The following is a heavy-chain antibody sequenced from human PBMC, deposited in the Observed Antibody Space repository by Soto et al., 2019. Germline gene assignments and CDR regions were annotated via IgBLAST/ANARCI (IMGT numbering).Heavy chain of an antibody. CDR1: GYSFTDHY. J-gene: IGHJ4*02. V-gene: IGHV1-2*02. CDR3: ARGGYYDSSGYYLGY. Sequence: GASVKVSCKASGYSFTDHYMHWVRQAPGQGLEWMGWINPNSGGTKSAQQFQGSVTMTRDKSISTAYMELSRLRFDDTAVYYCARGGYYDSSGYYLGYWGQGTLVTAPQ. D-gene: IGHD3-22*01. CDR2: INPNSGGT.